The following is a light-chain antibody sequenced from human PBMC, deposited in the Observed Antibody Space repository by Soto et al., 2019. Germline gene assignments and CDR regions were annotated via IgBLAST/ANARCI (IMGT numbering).Light chain of an antibody. Sequence: QAVVTQPPSVSGAPGQRVTISCTGSSSNIGAGYGVHWYQQLPGTAPKLLIYGNNNRPSGVPDRFSGSKSGTSASLAITGLQAADEADYYCQSYDSSLSGGVFGGGTKLTVL. CDR1: SSNIGAGYG. CDR2: GNN. CDR3: QSYDSSLSGGV. V-gene: IGLV1-40*01. J-gene: IGLJ3*02.